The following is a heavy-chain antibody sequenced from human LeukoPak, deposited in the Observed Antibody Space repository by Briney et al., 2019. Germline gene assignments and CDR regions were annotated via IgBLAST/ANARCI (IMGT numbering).Heavy chain of an antibody. CDR2: IYYSGST. Sequence: PSETLSLTCTVSGGSISSGSYYWSWTRQHPGKGLEWIGYIYYSGSTYYNPSLRSRVTISVDTSKNQFSLKLSSVTAADTAVYYCARDLESGDFGYWGQGTLVTVSS. CDR1: GGSISSGSYY. J-gene: IGHJ4*02. V-gene: IGHV4-31*03. CDR3: ARDLESGDFGY. D-gene: IGHD7-27*01.